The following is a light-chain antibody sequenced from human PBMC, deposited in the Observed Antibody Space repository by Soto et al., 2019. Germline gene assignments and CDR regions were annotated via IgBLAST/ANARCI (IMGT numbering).Light chain of an antibody. CDR1: QGISSY. Sequence: DIQMTQSPSSVSASVGDRFTITCRASQGISSYLAWYQQKPGKAPKLLIYAASTLQSGVPSRFSGSGSGTEFTLTITSLQPEDFATYYCQQLNSFPITFGQGTRLEIK. CDR3: QQLNSFPIT. CDR2: AAS. J-gene: IGKJ5*01. V-gene: IGKV1-9*01.